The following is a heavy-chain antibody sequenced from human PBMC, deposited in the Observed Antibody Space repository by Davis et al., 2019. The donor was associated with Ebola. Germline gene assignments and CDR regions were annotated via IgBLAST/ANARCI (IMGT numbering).Heavy chain of an antibody. CDR1: GYTFTSYA. Sequence: AASVKVSCKASGYTFTSYAMHWVRQAPGQRLEWMGWINAGNGNTKYSQKFQGRVTITRDTSASTAYMELSSLRSEDTAVYYCARGPYGDYVEIDYWGQGTLVTVSS. V-gene: IGHV1-3*01. D-gene: IGHD4-17*01. CDR3: ARGPYGDYVEIDY. J-gene: IGHJ4*02. CDR2: INAGNGNT.